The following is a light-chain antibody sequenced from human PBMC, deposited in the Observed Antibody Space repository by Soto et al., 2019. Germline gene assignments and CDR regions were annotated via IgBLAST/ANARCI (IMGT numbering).Light chain of an antibody. J-gene: IGLJ1*01. CDR2: EDT. V-gene: IGLV2-23*01. Sequence: QSVLTQPASVSGSPGQSITISCTGTTSFVGSYNFVSWYQQLPGKAPQVLIYEDTKRPSGVSNRFSGSISGSTASLTISGLQAEDEADYHCCSYVGDSTYVFVTGTKLTVL. CDR3: CSYVGDSTYV. CDR1: TSFVGSYNF.